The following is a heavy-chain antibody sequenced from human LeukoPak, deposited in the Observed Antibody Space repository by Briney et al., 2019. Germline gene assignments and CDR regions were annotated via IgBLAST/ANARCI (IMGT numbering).Heavy chain of an antibody. Sequence: GGSLRLSCAASGFSFSGSAMNWVRQAAGKGLEWVGRVRSKSNNYATVYSASVEGRFTISRDDSKDTVYLEMNSLKIEDTAVYYCTLEGVLLVPGRPNYHHFYYMDAWGKGTAVTVSS. V-gene: IGHV3-73*01. CDR1: GFSFSGSA. CDR3: TLEGVLLVPGRPNYHHFYYMDA. J-gene: IGHJ6*03. CDR2: VRSKSNNYAT. D-gene: IGHD2-2*01.